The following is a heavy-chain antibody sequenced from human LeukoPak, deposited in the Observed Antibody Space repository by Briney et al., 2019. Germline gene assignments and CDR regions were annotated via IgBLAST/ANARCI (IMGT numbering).Heavy chain of an antibody. CDR2: ISIESDGTKT. V-gene: IGHV3-74*01. D-gene: IGHD1-26*01. CDR1: GFAFSNYW. J-gene: IGHJ3*02. CDR3: ARGGSGCFDI. Sequence: GGSLRLSCAASGFAFSNYWMHWVRQAPGKGLEWVPRISIESDGTKTSYADSVEGRFTISRDNAKNTVSLQMNSLRDEDTAIYYCARGGSGCFDIWGQGTMVTVSS.